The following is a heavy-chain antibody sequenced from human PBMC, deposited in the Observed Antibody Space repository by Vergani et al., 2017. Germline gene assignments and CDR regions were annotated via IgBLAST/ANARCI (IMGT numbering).Heavy chain of an antibody. J-gene: IGHJ3*02. V-gene: IGHV3-53*02. D-gene: IGHD2-2*01. CDR1: GFTVSSNY. CDR3: ARTYCAYAGAFDI. Sequence: EVQLVETGGGLIQPGGSLRLSCAASGFTVSSNYMSWVRQAPGKGLEWVSVIYSGGSTYYADSVKGRFTISRDNSKNTLYLQMNSLSAEDTAVYYCARTYCAYAGAFDIWGQGTMVTVSS. CDR2: IYSGGST.